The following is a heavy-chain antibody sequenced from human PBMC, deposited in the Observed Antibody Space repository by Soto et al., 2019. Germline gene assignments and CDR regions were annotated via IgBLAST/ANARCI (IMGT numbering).Heavy chain of an antibody. D-gene: IGHD6-6*01. Sequence: EVQLVESGGGLVQPGGSLRLSCAASGFTFSSYWMHWVRQAPGKGLVWVSRINSDGSSTSYADSVKGRFTISRDNAKNTLYLQMNSLRAEDTAVYDCASFGIAARPIIDWFDPWGQGTLVTVSS. CDR1: GFTFSSYW. J-gene: IGHJ5*02. V-gene: IGHV3-74*01. CDR2: INSDGSST. CDR3: ASFGIAARPIIDWFDP.